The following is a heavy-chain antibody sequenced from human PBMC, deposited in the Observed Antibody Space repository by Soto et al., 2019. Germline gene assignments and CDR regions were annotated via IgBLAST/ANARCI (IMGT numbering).Heavy chain of an antibody. Sequence: QITLKESGPTRVKPTQTLTLTCTFSGFSLSSRPVGVGWIRQPPGKPPERLALIYRDDDKRFSPSLKSRLTITKDTSRNLVVLTMTNVDPLDTATYYCAHRAKLDGNWNGGYFDFWGQGALVTVSS. CDR3: AHRAKLDGNWNGGYFDF. CDR2: IYRDDDK. V-gene: IGHV2-5*02. CDR1: GFSLSSRPVG. D-gene: IGHD1-1*01. J-gene: IGHJ4*02.